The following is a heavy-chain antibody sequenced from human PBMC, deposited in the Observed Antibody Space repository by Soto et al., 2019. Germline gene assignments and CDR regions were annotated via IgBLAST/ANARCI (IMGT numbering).Heavy chain of an antibody. D-gene: IGHD1-1*01. CDR2: INHSGST. Sequence: SETLSLTCAVYGGSFSGYYWSWIRQPPGKGLEWIGEINHSGSTNYNPSPKSRATISVDTSKNQFSLKLSSVTAADTAVYYCARVGGVYAWNDRRYVDYWGQGTLVTVSS. CDR1: GGSFSGYY. J-gene: IGHJ4*02. V-gene: IGHV4-34*01. CDR3: ARVGGVYAWNDRRYVDY.